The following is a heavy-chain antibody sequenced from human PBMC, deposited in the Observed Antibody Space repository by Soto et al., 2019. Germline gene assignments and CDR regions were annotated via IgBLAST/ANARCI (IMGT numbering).Heavy chain of an antibody. J-gene: IGHJ5*02. V-gene: IGHV2-70*11. D-gene: IGHD2-15*01. CDR2: IDWDDDK. Sequence: SGPTLVNPTQTLTLTCTFSGFSLSTNGVCVSWICQPPGKALEWLARIDWDDDKYYSTSLKTRLTISKDTSRNQVVLTMTNMDPVDTATYYCARNSGGTCYLGFDPWGQGTLVTVSS. CDR3: ARNSGGTCYLGFDP. CDR1: GFSLSTNGVC.